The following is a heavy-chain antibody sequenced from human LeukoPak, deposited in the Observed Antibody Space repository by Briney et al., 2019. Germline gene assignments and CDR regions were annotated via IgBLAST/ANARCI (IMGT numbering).Heavy chain of an antibody. CDR1: GFIFSSYE. J-gene: IGHJ4*02. Sequence: PGGSLRLSCVASGFIFSSYEMIWVRQAPGKGLEWISWVSTSGSTIHYADSVEGRFTISRDNPKNTLYLQMNSLRAEDTAVYYCAKQVGWDYYDSSGVDYWGQGTLVTVSS. CDR2: VSTSGSTI. D-gene: IGHD3-22*01. V-gene: IGHV3-48*03. CDR3: AKQVGWDYYDSSGVDY.